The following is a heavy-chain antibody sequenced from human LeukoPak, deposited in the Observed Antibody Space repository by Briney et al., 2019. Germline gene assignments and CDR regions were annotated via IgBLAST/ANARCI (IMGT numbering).Heavy chain of an antibody. V-gene: IGHV4-38-2*02. CDR3: ARVGDYMDV. J-gene: IGHJ6*03. D-gene: IGHD3-16*01. CDR2: IYYSGST. CDR1: GYSISSVDY. Sequence: SETLSLTCTVSGYSISSVDYWGGVRAPPGEGVEWIGIIYYSGSTYYNPSLKRRVTISVDTSKNQFSLKLSSVTAADTAVYYCARVGDYMDVWGKGNTVTVSS.